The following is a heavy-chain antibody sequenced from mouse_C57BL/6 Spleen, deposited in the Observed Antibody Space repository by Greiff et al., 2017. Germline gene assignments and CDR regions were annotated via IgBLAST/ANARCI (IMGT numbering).Heavy chain of an antibody. CDR2: ISYDGSN. Sequence: ESGPGLVKPSQSLSLTCSVTGYSITSGYYWNWIRQFPGNKLEWMGYISYDGSNNYNPSLKNRISITRDTSKNQFFLKLNSVTTEDTATYYCAREKDYGNRAYWGQGTLVTVSA. D-gene: IGHD2-1*01. CDR3: AREKDYGNRAY. V-gene: IGHV3-6*01. CDR1: GYSITSGYY. J-gene: IGHJ3*01.